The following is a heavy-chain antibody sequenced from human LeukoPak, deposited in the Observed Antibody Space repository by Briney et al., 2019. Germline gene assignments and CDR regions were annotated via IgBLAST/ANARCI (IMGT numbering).Heavy chain of an antibody. Sequence: GGSLRLSCAASGFIFSDYYMSWIRQAPGKGLEWISYISSGGGTMYYADSVKGRFTISRDNAKNSLYLQMNSLRAEDTAVYYCARGGYTYGHGWFDPWGRGTLVTVSS. CDR1: GFIFSDYY. J-gene: IGHJ5*02. CDR2: ISSGGGTM. D-gene: IGHD5-18*01. V-gene: IGHV3-11*04. CDR3: ARGGYTYGHGWFDP.